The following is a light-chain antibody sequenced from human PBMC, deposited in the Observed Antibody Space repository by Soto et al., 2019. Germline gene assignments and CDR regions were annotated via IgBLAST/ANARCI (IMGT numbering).Light chain of an antibody. Sequence: ILVTQSPATLSVSPGERVTLSCRVSQRVSTNVAWYQQRLGQAPRLLIYGASTRATGIPDRFSGSGSGTEFTLTISSLQSEDFAVYYCHQYNNWLTFGGRTRVEI. CDR3: HQYNNWLT. J-gene: IGKJ4*01. V-gene: IGKV3-15*01. CDR1: QRVSTN. CDR2: GAS.